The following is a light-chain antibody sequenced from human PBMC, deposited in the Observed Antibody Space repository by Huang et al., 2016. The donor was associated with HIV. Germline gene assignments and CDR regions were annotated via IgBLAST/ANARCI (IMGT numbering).Light chain of an antibody. Sequence: EIVMTQSPATLSVSPGESDPLSCRASQRVSSNLAWYQQKPGPAPRILIYGASTRATGIPSRFSGSGSWTEFTLTISSLQSEDFAVYYCHQYNNWRTFGQGTKVEIK. CDR2: GAS. V-gene: IGKV3-15*01. CDR1: QRVSSN. J-gene: IGKJ1*01. CDR3: HQYNNWRT.